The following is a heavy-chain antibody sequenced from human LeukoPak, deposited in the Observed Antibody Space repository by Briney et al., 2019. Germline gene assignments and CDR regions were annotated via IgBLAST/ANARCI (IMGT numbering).Heavy chain of an antibody. CDR3: ARDRTAWIAVAPFDP. CDR1: GFTFSSYA. J-gene: IGHJ5*02. CDR2: ISYDGSNK. V-gene: IGHV3-30*04. D-gene: IGHD6-19*01. Sequence: GGSLRLSCAPSGFTFSSYAMHWVRQAPGTGLEWVAIISYDGSNKYYAHSVKGRFTISRDNSKNTLYLQMNSLRAEDTAVYYCARDRTAWIAVAPFDPWGQGTLVTVSS.